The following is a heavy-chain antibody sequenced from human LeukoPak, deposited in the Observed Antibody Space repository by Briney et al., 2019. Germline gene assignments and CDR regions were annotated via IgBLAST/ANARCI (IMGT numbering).Heavy chain of an antibody. J-gene: IGHJ4*02. CDR1: GGSISLSSYY. Sequence: SETLSLTCSVSGGSISLSSYYWGWIRQPPGKGLEWIGSIFYSGNTYYNPSLKSRVTILVDTSKNQFSLKLSSVTAADTAVYYCARGKGAGAPYYFDYWGQGTLVTVSS. CDR2: IFYSGNT. CDR3: ARGKGAGAPYYFDY. D-gene: IGHD1-26*01. V-gene: IGHV4-39*07.